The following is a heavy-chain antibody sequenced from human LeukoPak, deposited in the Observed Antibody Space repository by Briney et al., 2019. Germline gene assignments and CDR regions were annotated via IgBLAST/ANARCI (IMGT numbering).Heavy chain of an antibody. Sequence: GGSLRLSCAASGFTFSTYWMHWVRQAPGKGLVWVSRINSDGSRISYADSVKGRFTISRDNAKNTLYLQMNSLRAEDTAVYYCAKGKATVGATFDYWGQGILVTVSS. J-gene: IGHJ4*02. CDR1: GFTFSTYW. CDR2: INSDGSRI. CDR3: AKGKATVGATFDY. V-gene: IGHV3-74*01. D-gene: IGHD1-26*01.